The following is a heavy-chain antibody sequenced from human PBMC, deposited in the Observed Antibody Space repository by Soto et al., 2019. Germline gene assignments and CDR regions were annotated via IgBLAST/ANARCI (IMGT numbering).Heavy chain of an antibody. V-gene: IGHV1-69*01. J-gene: IGHJ6*02. CDR1: GGTFSSYA. D-gene: IGHD5-12*01. CDR3: ARDLVNYSVYDFGYYYYGMDV. Sequence: QVQLVQSGAEVQKPGSSVKVSCKASGGTFSSYAISWVRQAPGQGLEWMGGIIPIFGTANYAQKFQGRVTITADESTSTAYMELSSLRSEDTAVYYCARDLVNYSVYDFGYYYYGMDVWGQGTTVTVSS. CDR2: IIPIFGTA.